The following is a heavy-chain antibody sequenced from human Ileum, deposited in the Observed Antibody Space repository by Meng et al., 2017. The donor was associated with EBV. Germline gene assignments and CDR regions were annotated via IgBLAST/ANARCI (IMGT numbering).Heavy chain of an antibody. J-gene: IGHJ4*02. V-gene: IGHV4-4*01. D-gene: IGHD3-10*01. CDR1: GDSVSGSDW. CDR3: ARSSPIVRGLDY. Sequence: QLQLQESGPGRVQPAGTLSLTCAVSGDSVSGSDWWSWVRQPPGKGLEWIGEVYHDGATNYHPSFKSRVTISLDKSKNEVNLHLNSLTAADTAVYFCARSSPIVRGLDYWGQGTLVTVSS. CDR2: VYHDGAT.